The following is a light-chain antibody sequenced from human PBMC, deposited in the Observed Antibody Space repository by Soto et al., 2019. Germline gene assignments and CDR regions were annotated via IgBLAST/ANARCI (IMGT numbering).Light chain of an antibody. CDR1: QSVNNF. CDR2: DAS. CDR3: QQYYSTPLT. V-gene: IGKV3-11*01. J-gene: IGKJ4*01. Sequence: EVVLTQSPATLSLSPGDRATLSCRASQSVNNFLAWYQQKPGQTPRLLIYDASKRATGIPGRFSGSGSGTDFTLTISSLQAEDVAVYYCQQYYSTPLTFGGGTKVDIK.